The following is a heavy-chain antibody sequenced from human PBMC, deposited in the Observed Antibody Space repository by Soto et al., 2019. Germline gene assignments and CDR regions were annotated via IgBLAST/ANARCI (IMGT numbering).Heavy chain of an antibody. CDR1: GYSFQTYS. CDR2: INAGSGNA. J-gene: IGHJ5*02. Sequence: GASVKVSCKASGYSFQTYSIHWVRQAPGQRLEWMGSINAGSGNAKYSPKFQDRVTITRDTSATTAYMELSSLRSEDTAVYFCARNSLFGLEDFAPGGQGTWATVSS. D-gene: IGHD2-15*01. V-gene: IGHV1-3*01. CDR3: ARNSLFGLEDFAP.